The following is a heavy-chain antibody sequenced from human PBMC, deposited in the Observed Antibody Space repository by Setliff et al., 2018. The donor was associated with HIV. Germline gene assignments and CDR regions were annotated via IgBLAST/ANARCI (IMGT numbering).Heavy chain of an antibody. CDR2: IHPSGGST. J-gene: IGHJ6*03. V-gene: IGHV1-46*01. CDR3: ARVPISGYYYYMDV. CDR1: GYTFTSYY. Sequence: ASVKVSCKASGYTFTSYYIHWVRQAPGQGLEWMGVIHPSGGSTSYAQSFQGRVTMTTDTSTSTAYMELRSLRSDDTAVYYCARVPISGYYYYMDVWGKGTTVTVSS.